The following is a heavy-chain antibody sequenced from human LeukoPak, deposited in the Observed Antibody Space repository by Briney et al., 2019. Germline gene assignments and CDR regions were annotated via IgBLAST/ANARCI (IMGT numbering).Heavy chain of an antibody. CDR3: ARGPDYFDY. J-gene: IGHJ4*02. CDR2: IYPGDSDT. V-gene: IGHV5-51*01. CDR1: GYTFTGYY. Sequence: KVSCKASGYTFTGYYMHWVRQAPGQGLEWMGIIYPGDSDTRYSPSFQGQVTISADKSISTAYLQWSSLKASDTAMYYCARGPDYFDYWGQGTLVTVSS.